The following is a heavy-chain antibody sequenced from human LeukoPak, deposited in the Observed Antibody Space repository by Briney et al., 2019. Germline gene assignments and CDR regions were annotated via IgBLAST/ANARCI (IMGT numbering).Heavy chain of an antibody. Sequence: SETLSLTCAVYGGSLSGYYWSWIRQPPGKGLEWIGSIYHSGRTFYNPSLKSRVTISVDTSKNQFSLKLSSVTAADTAVYYCARHDYGDYGGVDYWGQGTLVTVSS. CDR2: IYHSGRT. V-gene: IGHV4-34*01. CDR1: GGSLSGYY. J-gene: IGHJ4*02. CDR3: ARHDYGDYGGVDY. D-gene: IGHD4-17*01.